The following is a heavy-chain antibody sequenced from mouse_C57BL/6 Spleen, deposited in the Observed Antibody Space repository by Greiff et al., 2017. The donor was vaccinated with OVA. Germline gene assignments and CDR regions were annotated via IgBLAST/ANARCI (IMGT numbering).Heavy chain of an antibody. Sequence: QVQLQQPGAELVRPGSSVKLSCKASGYTFTSYWMHWVKQRPIQGLEWIGNIDPSDSETHYNQKFKDKATLTVDKSSSTAYMQLSSLTSEDSAVYYCARSGYSNYPYAMDYWGQGTSVTVSS. CDR2: IDPSDSET. J-gene: IGHJ4*01. V-gene: IGHV1-52*01. D-gene: IGHD2-5*01. CDR1: GYTFTSYW. CDR3: ARSGYSNYPYAMDY.